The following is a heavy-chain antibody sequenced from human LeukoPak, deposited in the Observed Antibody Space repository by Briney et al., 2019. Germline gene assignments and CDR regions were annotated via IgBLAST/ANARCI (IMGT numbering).Heavy chain of an antibody. J-gene: IGHJ4*02. CDR2: INPSSGGT. Sequence: ASVTVSCKASGYTITGYYMNWLRQAPGQRPEWMGWINPSSGGTVYARKFQGRVTMTRDTSISTAYMELTGLTSDDTAIYYCARGRPDYWGQGTLVTVSS. CDR3: ARGRPDY. CDR1: GYTITGYY. V-gene: IGHV1-2*02.